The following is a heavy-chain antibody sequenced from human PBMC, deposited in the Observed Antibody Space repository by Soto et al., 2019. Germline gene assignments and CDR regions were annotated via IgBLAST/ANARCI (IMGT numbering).Heavy chain of an antibody. Sequence: PSETLSLTCTVSGGSISSSSYYWGWIRQPPGKGLEWIGSIYYSGSTYYNPSLKSRVTISVDTSKNQFSLKLSSVTAADTAVYYCARLWAARPLPDVWGQGTTVTVSS. CDR1: GGSISSSSYY. CDR2: IYYSGST. D-gene: IGHD6-6*01. V-gene: IGHV4-39*01. CDR3: ARLWAARPLPDV. J-gene: IGHJ6*02.